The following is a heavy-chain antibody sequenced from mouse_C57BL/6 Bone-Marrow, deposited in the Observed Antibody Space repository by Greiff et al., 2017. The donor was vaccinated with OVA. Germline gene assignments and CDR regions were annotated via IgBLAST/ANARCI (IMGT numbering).Heavy chain of an antibody. CDR2: FYPGSGSI. CDR3: TRRAYGSSNYYAMDY. V-gene: IGHV1-62-2*01. Sequence: VQLVESGAELVKPGASVKLSCKASGYTFTEYTIHWVKQRSGQGLEWIGWFYPGSGSIKYNEKFKGKAILTADKSSSTAYMELRSLTSEDSAVYYCTRRAYGSSNYYAMDYWGQGTSVTVSS. CDR1: GYTFTEYT. D-gene: IGHD1-1*01. J-gene: IGHJ4*01.